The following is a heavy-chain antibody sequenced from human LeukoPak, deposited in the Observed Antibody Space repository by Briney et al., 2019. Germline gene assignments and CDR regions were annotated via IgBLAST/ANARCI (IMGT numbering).Heavy chain of an antibody. V-gene: IGHV3-23*01. CDR3: AKAPVTTCRGAYCYPFDY. D-gene: IGHD2-21*01. CDR2: ISDSGNT. J-gene: IGHJ4*02. CDR1: GFTLSSCA. Sequence: GGSLRLSCAASGFTLSSCAMSWVRQAPGKGLEWVSAISDSGNTYHADSVKGRFTISRDSSKNTLFLQMNRLRPEDAAVYYCAKAPVTTCRGAYCYPFDYWGQGTLVTVSS.